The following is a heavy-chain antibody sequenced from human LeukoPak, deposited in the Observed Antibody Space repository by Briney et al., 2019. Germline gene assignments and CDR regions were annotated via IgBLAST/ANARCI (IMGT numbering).Heavy chain of an antibody. V-gene: IGHV4-34*01. CDR2: INHSGST. CDR3: ARGEMTTVTTATGWDFDY. Sequence: KPSETLSLTCAVYGGSFSGYYWSWIRQPPGKGLEWIGEINHSGSTNYNPSLKSRVTISVDTSKNQFSLKLSSVTAADTAVYYCARGEMTTVTTATGWDFDYWGQGTLVTVSS. CDR1: GGSFSGYY. J-gene: IGHJ4*02. D-gene: IGHD4-11*01.